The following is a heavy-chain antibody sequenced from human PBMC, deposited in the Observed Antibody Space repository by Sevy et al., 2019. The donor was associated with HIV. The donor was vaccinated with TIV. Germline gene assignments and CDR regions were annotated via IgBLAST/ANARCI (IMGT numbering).Heavy chain of an antibody. D-gene: IGHD2-21*01. CDR1: GFTFSRYA. Sequence: GGSLRLSCAASGFTFSRYAMSWVRQAPGKGLEWVSGISGRGGSTYYADSVEGRFIISRDKSKNTLYLQMNSLTAEDTAVYYCAKDPSIVVENPYYFDYWGQGTLVTVSS. V-gene: IGHV3-23*01. J-gene: IGHJ4*02. CDR2: ISGRGGST. CDR3: AKDPSIVVENPYYFDY.